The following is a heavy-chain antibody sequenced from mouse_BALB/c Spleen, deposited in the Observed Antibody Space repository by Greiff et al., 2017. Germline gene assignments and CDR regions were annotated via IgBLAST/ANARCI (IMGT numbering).Heavy chain of an antibody. J-gene: IGHJ4*01. V-gene: IGHV1-87*01. CDR3: ARSIHYYGYEDAMDY. D-gene: IGHD1-2*01. Sequence: SGAELARPGASVKLSCKASGYTFTSYWMQWVKQRPGQGLEWIGAIYPGDGDTRYTQKFKGKATLTADKSSSTAYMQLSSLASEDSAVYYCARSIHYYGYEDAMDYWGQGTSVTVSS. CDR1: GYTFTSYW. CDR2: IYPGDGDT.